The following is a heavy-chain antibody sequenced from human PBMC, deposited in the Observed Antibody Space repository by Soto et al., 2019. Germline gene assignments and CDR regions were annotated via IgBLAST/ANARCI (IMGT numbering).Heavy chain of an antibody. CDR1: GGSISSSGYY. Sequence: SETLSLTCTVSGGSISSSGYYWTWIRQHPGKGLEWIGDIYYSGSTYYNPSLKSRVSISVDTSKNQFSLKLSSVTAADSAVYYCAREKLPSGYTTQGYFDYWGQGTLVSVYS. V-gene: IGHV4-31*03. CDR2: IYYSGST. D-gene: IGHD5-18*01. CDR3: AREKLPSGYTTQGYFDY. J-gene: IGHJ4*02.